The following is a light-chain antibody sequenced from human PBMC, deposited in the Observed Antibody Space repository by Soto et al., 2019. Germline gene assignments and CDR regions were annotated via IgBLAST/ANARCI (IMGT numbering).Light chain of an antibody. Sequence: EIVLTQSPATLSLSPGERATISCRASQSVSTYLAWYQQKLGQAPRLLIYDASNRATGIPARFSGSGSGTDFTLTISSLEHEDLAVYYCQQRSNWVTFGGGTKVEIK. J-gene: IGKJ4*01. CDR2: DAS. CDR3: QQRSNWVT. CDR1: QSVSTY. V-gene: IGKV3-11*01.